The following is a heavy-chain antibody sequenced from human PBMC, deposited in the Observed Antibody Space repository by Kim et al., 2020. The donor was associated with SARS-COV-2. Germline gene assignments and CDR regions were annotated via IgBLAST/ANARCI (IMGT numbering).Heavy chain of an antibody. D-gene: IGHD3-22*01. CDR2: INNDGSST. CDR3: ARSPSGYLFDP. J-gene: IGHJ5*02. CDR1: GLSFSNYW. V-gene: IGHV3-74*01. Sequence: GGSLRLSCAASGLSFSNYWMHWVRQAPGKGLVWVSRINNDGSSTSYADSVKGRFTISRDNAKNTLFLQMNGLRAEDTAVYYCARSPSGYLFDPWGQGTLVTVSS.